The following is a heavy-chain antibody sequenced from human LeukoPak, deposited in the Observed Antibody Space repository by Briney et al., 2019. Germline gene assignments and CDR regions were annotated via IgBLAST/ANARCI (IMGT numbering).Heavy chain of an antibody. Sequence: GRSLRLSCAASGFTFCSYAMGWVRHAPGKGLEWGLAISGSGGSTYYADSVKGRFTISRDNSKNTLYLQMNSLRAEDTAVYYCAKGTTGSNADYWGQGTLVTVSS. V-gene: IGHV3-23*01. CDR2: ISGSGGST. CDR3: AKGTTGSNADY. D-gene: IGHD1-1*01. CDR1: GFTFCSYA. J-gene: IGHJ4*02.